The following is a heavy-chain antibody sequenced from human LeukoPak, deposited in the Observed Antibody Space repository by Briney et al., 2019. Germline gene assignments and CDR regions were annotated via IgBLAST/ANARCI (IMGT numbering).Heavy chain of an antibody. Sequence: GGSLRLSCAASGFTFDDYAMHWVRQAPGKGLEWVSGISWNSGSIGYADSVKGRFTISRDNAKNSLYLQMNSLRAEDTALYYCAKVRVPMVTMSVYFDYWGQGTLVTVSS. CDR2: ISWNSGSI. CDR3: AKVRVPMVTMSVYFDY. J-gene: IGHJ4*02. CDR1: GFTFDDYA. D-gene: IGHD5-18*01. V-gene: IGHV3-9*01.